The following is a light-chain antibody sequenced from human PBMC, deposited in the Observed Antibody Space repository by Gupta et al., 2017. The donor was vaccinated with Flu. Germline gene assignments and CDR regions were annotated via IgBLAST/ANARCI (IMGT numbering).Light chain of an antibody. CDR3: QQEDNPPGT. J-gene: IGKJ3*01. Sequence: PSSLSASVGDRVTITCQASQDISNYLNWYQQKPGKAPKLLMYDASKLETGVPSRFSGSGSGTDFTFTISSLQPEDIATYYCQQEDNPPGTFGRGTKVDFK. CDR1: QDISNY. CDR2: DAS. V-gene: IGKV1-33*01.